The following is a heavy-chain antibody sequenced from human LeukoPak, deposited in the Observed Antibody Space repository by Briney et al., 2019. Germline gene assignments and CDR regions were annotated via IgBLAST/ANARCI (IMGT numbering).Heavy chain of an antibody. V-gene: IGHV4-61*02. CDR1: GGSISSGSYY. D-gene: IGHD2-15*01. CDR2: ICTSGST. Sequence: PSETLSLTCTVSGGSISSGSYYWSWIRQPAGKGLEWIGRICTSGSTNYNPSLKSRVTISVDTSKNQFSLKLSSVTAADTAVYYCAREPNGYCSGGSCYGGWFDSWGQGTLVTVSS. J-gene: IGHJ5*01. CDR3: AREPNGYCSGGSCYGGWFDS.